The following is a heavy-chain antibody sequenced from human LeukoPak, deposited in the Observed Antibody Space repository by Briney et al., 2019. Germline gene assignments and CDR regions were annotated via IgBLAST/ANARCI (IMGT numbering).Heavy chain of an antibody. CDR1: GYTFTNYG. V-gene: IGHV1-18*01. J-gene: IGHJ4*02. CDR2: ISAYSGNT. D-gene: IGHD6-19*01. Sequence: ASVKVSCKASGYTFTNYGFSWVRQAPGHGLEWMGWISAYSGNTNYAQKLQGRVTMTTDTSTSTAYMELRSLRFDDTAVYYCARDGGITVAADDYWGQGTLVTVSS. CDR3: ARDGGITVAADDY.